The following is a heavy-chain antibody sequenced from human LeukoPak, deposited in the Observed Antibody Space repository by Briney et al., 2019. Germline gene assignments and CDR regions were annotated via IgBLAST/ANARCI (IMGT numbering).Heavy chain of an antibody. CDR2: INWNGDDT. Sequence: GGSLRLSCAASGFTFDSYGMSWVRQAPGKGLEWISGINWNGDDTTYADSVKGRFTISRDNAKNSLRLQINSLRVEDTAFYYCARGGELVGSYFDFWGQGTLVTVSS. J-gene: IGHJ4*02. V-gene: IGHV3-20*04. CDR1: GFTFDSYG. CDR3: ARGGELVGSYFDF. D-gene: IGHD3-16*01.